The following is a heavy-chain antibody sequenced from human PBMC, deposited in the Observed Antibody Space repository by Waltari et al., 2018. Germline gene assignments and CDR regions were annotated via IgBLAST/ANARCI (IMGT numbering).Heavy chain of an antibody. CDR1: GGTFSSYP. Sequence: QVQLVQSGAEVKKPGSSVKVSCKASGGTFSSYPNRWVRQAPGQGLEWMGRIIPILGIANYAQKFQGRVTITADKSTSTAYMELSSLRSEDTAVYYCARVGSTSIDYWGQGTLVTVSS. CDR2: IIPILGIA. J-gene: IGHJ4*02. D-gene: IGHD2-2*01. V-gene: IGHV1-69*02. CDR3: ARVGSTSIDY.